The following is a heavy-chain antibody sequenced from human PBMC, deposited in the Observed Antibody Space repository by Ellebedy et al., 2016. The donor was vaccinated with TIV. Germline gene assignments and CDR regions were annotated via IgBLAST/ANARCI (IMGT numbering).Heavy chain of an antibody. CDR1: GYTFTDYY. J-gene: IGHJ4*02. Sequence: AASVKVSCKASGYTFTDYYLHWVRQVPGQGLEWLGWINPNSGGTNFAQKFQGWVTLTRDTTITTAYMELSSLTSDDTATAVFYCARGGSSNWYEAFDFWGQGTLVTASS. V-gene: IGHV1-2*04. CDR3: ARGGSSNWYEAFDF. CDR2: INPNSGGT. D-gene: IGHD6-13*01.